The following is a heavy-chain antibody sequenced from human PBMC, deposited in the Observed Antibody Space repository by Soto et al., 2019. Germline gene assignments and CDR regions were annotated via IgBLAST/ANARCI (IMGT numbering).Heavy chain of an antibody. CDR1: GGSISSGDYY. Sequence: SETLSLTCTVSGGSISSGDYYWSWIRQPPGKGLEWIGYIYYSGSTYYNPSLKGRVTISVDTSKNQFSLKLSSVTAADTAVYYCARLDYVWGSYRYSHFDYWGQGPLVTVSS. CDR2: IYYSGST. V-gene: IGHV4-30-4*01. CDR3: ARLDYVWGSYRYSHFDY. D-gene: IGHD3-16*02. J-gene: IGHJ4*02.